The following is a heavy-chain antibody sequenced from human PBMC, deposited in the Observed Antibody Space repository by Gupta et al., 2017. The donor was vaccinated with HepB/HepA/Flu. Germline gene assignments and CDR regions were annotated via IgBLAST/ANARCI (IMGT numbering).Heavy chain of an antibody. CDR1: GFTFSSYA. V-gene: IGHV3-23*01. Sequence: EVQLLESGGGLVQPGGSLSLSCAASGFTFSSYAMNWVRQAPGKGLEWVSAISGSGGSTSYADSVKGRFTISKDNSKNTVYLQMSSLRAEDTAVYYCAKTGLVTMVRGVLDHWGQGTLVTVSS. CDR3: AKTGLVTMVRGVLDH. CDR2: ISGSGGST. J-gene: IGHJ4*02. D-gene: IGHD3-10*01.